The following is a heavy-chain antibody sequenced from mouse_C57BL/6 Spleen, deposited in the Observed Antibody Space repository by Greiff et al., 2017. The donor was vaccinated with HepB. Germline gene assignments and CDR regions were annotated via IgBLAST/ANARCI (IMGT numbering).Heavy chain of an antibody. CDR2: IYPGNSDT. V-gene: IGHV1-5*01. Sequence: VQLQQSGTVLARPGASVKMSCKTSGYTFTSYWMHWVKQRPGQGLEWIGAIYPGNSDTSYNQKFKGKAKLTAVTSASTAYMELSSLTKEDSAVYYCTRSGGSSYDYAMDYWGQGTSVTVSS. J-gene: IGHJ4*01. CDR1: GYTFTSYW. CDR3: TRSGGSSYDYAMDY. D-gene: IGHD1-1*01.